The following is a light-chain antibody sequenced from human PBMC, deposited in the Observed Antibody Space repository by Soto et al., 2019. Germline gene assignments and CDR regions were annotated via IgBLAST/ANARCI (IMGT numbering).Light chain of an antibody. Sequence: DIQMTQSPSSLSASVGDRVTITCQASQDISNYLNWYQQKPGKAPKLLIYDASNLETGVPSRFSGSGSGTDFTFTISSLQPEGIATYYCQQYDNRLFGPGTKVDIK. CDR2: DAS. V-gene: IGKV1-33*01. CDR3: QQYDNRL. CDR1: QDISNY. J-gene: IGKJ3*01.